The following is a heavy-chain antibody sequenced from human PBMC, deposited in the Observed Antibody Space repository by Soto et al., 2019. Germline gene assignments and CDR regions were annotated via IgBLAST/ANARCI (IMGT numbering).Heavy chain of an antibody. Sequence: GASVKVSCKASGYTFTSYYMHWVRQAPGQGLEWMGIINPSGGSTSYAQKFQGRVTMTRDTSTSTVYMELSSLRSEDTAVYYCARDSLLRKDFWSGYSPNYYYGMDVWGQGTTVTVSS. CDR3: ARDSLLRKDFWSGYSPNYYYGMDV. V-gene: IGHV1-46*01. CDR1: GYTFTSYY. J-gene: IGHJ6*02. CDR2: INPSGGST. D-gene: IGHD3-3*01.